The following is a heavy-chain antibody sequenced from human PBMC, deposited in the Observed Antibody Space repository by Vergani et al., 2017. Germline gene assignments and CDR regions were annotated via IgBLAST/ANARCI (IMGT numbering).Heavy chain of an antibody. V-gene: IGHV3-30*19. Sequence: QVQLMESGGGVVQPGRSLRLSCAASGFTFSSYGMHWVRQAPGKGLEWVAVIWYDGSNKYYADSVKGRFTISRDNSKNTLYLQMNSLRAEDTAVYYCARDSTPGWRGAFDIWGQGTMVTVSS. CDR3: ARDSTPGWRGAFDI. CDR1: GFTFSSYG. D-gene: IGHD2-15*01. CDR2: IWYDGSNK. J-gene: IGHJ3*02.